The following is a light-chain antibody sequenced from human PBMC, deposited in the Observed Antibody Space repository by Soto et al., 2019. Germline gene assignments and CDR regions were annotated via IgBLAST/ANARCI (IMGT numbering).Light chain of an antibody. V-gene: IGLV2-11*01. CDR3: CSYAGTSTSYA. Sequence: SALTQPRSVSGSPGQSVTISCTGTSNDVGGYDYVSWYQHHPGKAPRLIIYDVTKRPSGVPDRFSASRAGNTASLTISGLQPEDEADYHSCSYAGTSTSYAFGNGTKVTVL. CDR1: SNDVGGYDY. CDR2: DVT. J-gene: IGLJ1*01.